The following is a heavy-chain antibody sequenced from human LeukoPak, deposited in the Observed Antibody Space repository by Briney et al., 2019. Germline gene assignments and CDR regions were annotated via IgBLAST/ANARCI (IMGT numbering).Heavy chain of an antibody. V-gene: IGHV4-39*01. Sequence: SETLSLTCTVSGGSTSSSSYYWAWIRQPPGKGLEWIGSIYYSGNTYYNPSLKSRITLSVDTSKNQFSLKLSSVTAADSAVYYCARGSSYYDFWSGYCDYWGQGTLVTVSS. CDR3: ARGSSYYDFWSGYCDY. D-gene: IGHD3-3*01. J-gene: IGHJ4*02. CDR1: GGSTSSSSYY. CDR2: IYYSGNT.